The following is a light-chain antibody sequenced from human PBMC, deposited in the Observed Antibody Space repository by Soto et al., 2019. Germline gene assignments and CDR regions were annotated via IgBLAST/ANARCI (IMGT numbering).Light chain of an antibody. J-gene: IGKJ4*01. CDR3: QKYNTAPRT. Sequence: DIQMTQSPSSLSASVGDRVTITCRASQGIGNFLAWFQQKPGKVPKLLIYAASALQSGVPSRFSGSGSVTYFTLTISGLQPEDVATYYGQKYNTAPRTVGVVTKLDIK. CDR1: QGIGNF. CDR2: AAS. V-gene: IGKV1-27*01.